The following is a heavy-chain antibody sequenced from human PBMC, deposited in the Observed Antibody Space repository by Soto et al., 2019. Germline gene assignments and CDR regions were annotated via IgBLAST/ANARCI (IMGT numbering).Heavy chain of an antibody. Sequence: KTSETLSLTCRVSGAYISDFSWSWIRQPAGKGLEWIGRITINGNTQKNPSFKSRVTMSIDTSRNHSSLNLQSATAADTALYYCARETGENWTYEAHWGPGTLVTVSS. J-gene: IGHJ1*01. CDR2: ITINGNT. D-gene: IGHD1-7*01. CDR1: GAYISDFS. V-gene: IGHV4-4*07. CDR3: ARETGENWTYEAH.